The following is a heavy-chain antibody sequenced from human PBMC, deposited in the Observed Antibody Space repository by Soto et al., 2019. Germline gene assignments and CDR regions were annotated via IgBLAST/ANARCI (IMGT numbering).Heavy chain of an antibody. CDR2: ISGYNGNT. V-gene: IGHV1-18*04. J-gene: IGHJ4*02. D-gene: IGHD3-22*01. CDR3: ARVDYYDSSGYYGY. CDR1: GYTFTIYG. Sequence: VQLVESGAEVKKPGASVKVSCKASGYTFTIYGISWVRQAPGQGLEWMGWISGYNGNTDYAQNLQDRVTLTTDASTSSVYMELRSLRSDDTAVYYCARVDYYDSSGYYGYWDQGTLITVSS.